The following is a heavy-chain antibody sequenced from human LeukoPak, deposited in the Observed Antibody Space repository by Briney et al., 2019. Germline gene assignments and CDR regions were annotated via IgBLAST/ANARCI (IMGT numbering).Heavy chain of an antibody. J-gene: IGHJ6*02. Sequence: SQTLSLTCAISGDSVSSNSAAWNWIRQSPSRGLEWLGRTYYRSKWYNDYAVSVKSRITINPDTSMNQFSLQLNSVTPEDTAVYYCARVKATGTTLIWDYFDMDVWGQGTTVTVSS. CDR3: ARVKATGTTLIWDYFDMDV. CDR1: GDSVSSNSAA. V-gene: IGHV6-1*01. CDR2: TYYRSKWYN. D-gene: IGHD1-7*01.